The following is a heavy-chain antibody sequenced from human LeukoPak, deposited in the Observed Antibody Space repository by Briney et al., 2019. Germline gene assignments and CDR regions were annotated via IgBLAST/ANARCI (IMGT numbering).Heavy chain of an antibody. CDR1: GYTFTSYG. CDR2: ISAYNGNT. Sequence: ASVKVSCKASGYTFTSYGISWVRQAPGQGLEWMGWISAYNGNTNYAQKLQGRVTMTTDTSTSTAYMELRSLRSDDTAVYYCARVNSGSYYQTKPRFSLDYWGQGTLVTVSS. J-gene: IGHJ4*02. D-gene: IGHD3-10*01. CDR3: ARVNSGSYYQTKPRFSLDY. V-gene: IGHV1-18*01.